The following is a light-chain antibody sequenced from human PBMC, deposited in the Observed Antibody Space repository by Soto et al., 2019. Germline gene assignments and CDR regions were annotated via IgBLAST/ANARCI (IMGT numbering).Light chain of an antibody. Sequence: SYELTQPPSVSVAPGQTARITCGGNNIGSKSVHWYQQKPGQAPVLVVYDDSDRPSGIPKRFSGSNSGNTATLTISRVEAADEADYYCQVWDSSSGHQGVFGGGTKLTVL. CDR2: DDS. CDR1: NIGSKS. J-gene: IGLJ3*02. V-gene: IGLV3-21*02. CDR3: QVWDSSSGHQGV.